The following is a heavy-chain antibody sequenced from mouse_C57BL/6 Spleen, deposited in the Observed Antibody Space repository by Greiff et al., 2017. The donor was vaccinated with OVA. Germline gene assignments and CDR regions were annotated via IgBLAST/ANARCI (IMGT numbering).Heavy chain of an antibody. J-gene: IGHJ2*01. CDR2: INPNNGGT. V-gene: IGHV1-18*01. D-gene: IGHD1-1*01. Sequence: EVQLQQSGPELVKPGASVKIPCKASGYTFTDYNMDWVKQSHGKSLEWIGDINPNNGGTIYNQKFKGKATLTVDKSSSTAYMELRSLTSEDTAVYYCARRDYGSSSLYYFDYWGQGTTLTVSS. CDR3: ARRDYGSSSLYYFDY. CDR1: GYTFTDYN.